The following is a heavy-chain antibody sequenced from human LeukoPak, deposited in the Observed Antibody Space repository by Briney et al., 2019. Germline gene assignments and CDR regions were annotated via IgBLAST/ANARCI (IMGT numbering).Heavy chain of an antibody. V-gene: IGHV3-72*01. CDR1: GFIFSDHY. J-gene: IGHJ1*01. CDR2: SRNKPNSYST. D-gene: IGHD3-22*01. CDR3: AKEFYHDTSGYRYFQS. Sequence: PGGSLRLSCAASGFIFSDHYMDWVRQAPGKGLEWVARSRNKPNSYSTVYAASVQGRFTISRDESKNSLFLQMNSLITEDTAVYFCAKEFYHDTSGYRYFQSWGPGTLVTVSS.